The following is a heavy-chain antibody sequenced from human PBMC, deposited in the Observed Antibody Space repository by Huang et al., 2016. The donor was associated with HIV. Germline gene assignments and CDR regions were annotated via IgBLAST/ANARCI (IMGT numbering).Heavy chain of an antibody. Sequence: QVQLVESGGGVVQPGRSLRLSCAASGFSFSNYGIHWVRQAPGKGLGWVAVISNDGNKKYYADSGKGRFTISRDNSNNTLFLQMNSLRAEDTAVYYCGKDWTGSSGWFTLHYYYYGMDVWGQGTTVTVSS. CDR2: ISNDGNKK. CDR3: GKDWTGSSGWFTLHYYYYGMDV. J-gene: IGHJ6*02. CDR1: GFSFSNYG. V-gene: IGHV3-30*18. D-gene: IGHD6-19*01.